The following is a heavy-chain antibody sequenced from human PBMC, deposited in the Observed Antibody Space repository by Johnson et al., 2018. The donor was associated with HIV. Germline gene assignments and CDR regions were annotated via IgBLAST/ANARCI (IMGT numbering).Heavy chain of an antibody. Sequence: ESGGGLVQPGGSLRLSCAASGFTFSSYGMHWVRQAPGKGLEWVAVIWYDGSNKYYADSVKGRFTISRDNSKNTLYLQMNSLRAEDTAMYYCARAAGSRLVLGRSGAFDIWGQGTMVTVSS. J-gene: IGHJ3*02. D-gene: IGHD3-10*01. CDR2: IWYDGSNK. V-gene: IGHV3-33*08. CDR1: GFTFSSYG. CDR3: ARAAGSRLVLGRSGAFDI.